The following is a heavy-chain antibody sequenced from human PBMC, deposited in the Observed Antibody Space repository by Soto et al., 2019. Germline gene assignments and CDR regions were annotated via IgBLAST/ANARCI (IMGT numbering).Heavy chain of an antibody. CDR1: GGTLSDYA. CDR3: ARHVPAAGYYYGMDV. V-gene: IGHV1-69*13. Sequence: SVKVSCKASGGTLSDYAFSWVRQAPGQGLEWMGGIIPIFGSANYAQKLQGRVTITADESTSTAYMELSSLRSEDTAVYYCARHVPAAGYYYGMDVWGQGTTVTVS. CDR2: IIPIFGSA. D-gene: IGHD2-2*01. J-gene: IGHJ6*02.